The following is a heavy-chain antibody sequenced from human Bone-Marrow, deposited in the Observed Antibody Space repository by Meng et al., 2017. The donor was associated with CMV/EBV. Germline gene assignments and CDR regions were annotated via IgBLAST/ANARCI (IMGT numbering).Heavy chain of an antibody. CDR3: ARDMAASGATFDL. CDR2: IIPSLGTT. V-gene: IGHV1-69*06. D-gene: IGHD6-13*01. J-gene: IGHJ4*02. CDR1: TFTNYA. Sequence: TFTNYAISWVRQAPGKGLEWMGQIIPSLGTTNYEQTFQSRVTITADKSSTTAATTAHLELSSLTSDDTAVYFCARDMAASGATFDLWGQGTLVTVSS.